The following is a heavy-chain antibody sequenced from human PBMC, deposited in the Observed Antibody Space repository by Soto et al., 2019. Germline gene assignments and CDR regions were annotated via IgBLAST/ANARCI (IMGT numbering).Heavy chain of an antibody. CDR2: ISGGGGST. V-gene: IGHV3-23*01. Sequence: GGSLRLSCAASGFSFSGYAATWVRQAPGKGLEWVSAISGGGGSTYYADSVKGRFTISRDNSANTYLQMNSLRVEDTAVHYCAKTETFNGYYNAFDYWGRGTQVTVSS. CDR3: AKTETFNGYYNAFDY. D-gene: IGHD3-9*01. CDR1: GFSFSGYA. J-gene: IGHJ4*02.